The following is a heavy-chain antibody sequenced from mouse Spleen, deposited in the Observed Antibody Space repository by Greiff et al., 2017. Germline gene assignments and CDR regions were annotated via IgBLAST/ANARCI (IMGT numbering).Heavy chain of an antibody. J-gene: IGHJ3*01. D-gene: IGHD2-2*01. V-gene: IGHV1-19*01. CDR2: INPYNGGT. CDR3: ARYGYDEPFAY. CDR1: GYTFTDYY. Sequence: EVQLQESGPVLVKPGASVKMSCKASGYTFTDYYMNWVKQSHGKSLEWIGVINPYNGGTSYNQKFKGKATLTVDKSSSTAYMELNSLTSEDSAVYYCARYGYDEPFAYWGQGTLVTVSA.